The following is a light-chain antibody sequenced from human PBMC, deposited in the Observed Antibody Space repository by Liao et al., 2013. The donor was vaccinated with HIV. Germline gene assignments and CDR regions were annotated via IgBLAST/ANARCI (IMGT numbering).Light chain of an antibody. J-gene: IGLJ3*02. Sequence: SYDLTQSSSVSVSPGQTASIACSGEKLEDKYTSWYQQKPGQSPVLVIYQDSKRPSGIPERFSGYNFENTATLTIAGTEAMDEGDYFCQTWDSSIAVFGGGTKLTVL. CDR1: KLEDKY. V-gene: IGLV3-1*01. CDR2: QDS. CDR3: QTWDSSIAV.